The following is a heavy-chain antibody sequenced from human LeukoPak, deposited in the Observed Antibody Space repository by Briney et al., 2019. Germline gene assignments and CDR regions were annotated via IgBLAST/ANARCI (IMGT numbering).Heavy chain of an antibody. CDR3: ARGITMVRGVIISFDY. D-gene: IGHD3-10*01. V-gene: IGHV1-18*01. J-gene: IGHJ4*02. CDR1: GYTFTSYG. Sequence: ASVKVSCKASGYTFTSYGISWVRQAPGQGLEWMGWISAYNGNTNYAQKLQGRVTMTTDTSTSTAYMELRSLRSDDTAVYYCARGITMVRGVIISFDYWGQGTLVTVSS. CDR2: ISAYNGNT.